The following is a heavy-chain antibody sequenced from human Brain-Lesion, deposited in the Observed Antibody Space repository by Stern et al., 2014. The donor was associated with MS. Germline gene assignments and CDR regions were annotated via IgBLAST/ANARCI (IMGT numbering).Heavy chain of an antibody. J-gene: IGHJ4*02. D-gene: IGHD2-2*01. V-gene: IGHV1-8*01. Sequence: VQLEESGAEVKKPGASVKVSCKASGYTFSSYDITWVRQASGHGLEWMGWMNPYSGNTGYAQKFKGRVSMTSDPSISTVYMELTSLISDDTAVYFCARAVRNQLLSEYWGQGTLVTVSS. CDR2: MNPYSGNT. CDR1: GYTFSSYD. CDR3: ARAVRNQLLSEY.